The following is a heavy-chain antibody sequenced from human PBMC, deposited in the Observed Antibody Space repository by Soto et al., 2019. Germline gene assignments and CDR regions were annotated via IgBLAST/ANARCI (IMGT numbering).Heavy chain of an antibody. Sequence: GESLKISCKGSGYSFTSYWIGWVRQMPGKGLEWMGIIYPGDSDTRYSPSFQGQVTISADKSISTAYLQWSSLKASDTAMYYCARQGHYCSSTSCYVDYWGQGTLVTVSS. V-gene: IGHV5-51*01. D-gene: IGHD2-2*01. J-gene: IGHJ4*02. CDR1: GYSFTSYW. CDR3: ARQGHYCSSTSCYVDY. CDR2: IYPGDSDT.